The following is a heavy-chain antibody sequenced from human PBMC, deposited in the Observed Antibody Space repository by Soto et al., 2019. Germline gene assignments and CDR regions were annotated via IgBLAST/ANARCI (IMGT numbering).Heavy chain of an antibody. D-gene: IGHD2-8*02. CDR1: GGTFSSYA. CDR2: IIPIFGTA. V-gene: IGHV1-69*13. CDR3: AGAKHLVRSRAPFDY. Sequence: ASVKVSCKASGGTFSSYAISWVRQAPGQGLEWMGGIIPIFGTANYAQKFQGRVTITADESTSPAYMELSSLRSEDTAVFYCAGAKHLVRSRAPFDYWGQGTLVTVSS. J-gene: IGHJ4*02.